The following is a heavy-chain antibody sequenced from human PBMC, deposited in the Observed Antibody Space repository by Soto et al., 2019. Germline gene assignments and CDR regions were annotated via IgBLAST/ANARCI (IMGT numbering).Heavy chain of an antibody. Sequence: GGSLRLSCVGSGFTFSSNWMTGVRQAPGKGLEWVANIRQDGSEINYVDSVKGRFTISRDNTKNSLYLQMNSLIIEDTAVYFCSHGYGQYFNSWGQGTLVTVSS. D-gene: IGHD5-18*01. V-gene: IGHV3-7*05. J-gene: IGHJ4*02. CDR2: IRQDGSEI. CDR1: GFTFSSNW. CDR3: SHGYGQYFNS.